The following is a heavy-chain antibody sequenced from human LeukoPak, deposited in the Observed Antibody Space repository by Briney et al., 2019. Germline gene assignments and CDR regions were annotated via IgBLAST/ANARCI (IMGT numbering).Heavy chain of an antibody. CDR2: IKSDGSGK. CDR3: ARVPDYEIVYGMDV. CDR1: GFTFSSYW. D-gene: IGHD4-17*01. V-gene: IGHV3-74*01. Sequence: GGSLRLSCAASGFTFSSYWMPWVRQAPGKGLVWVSSIKSDGSGKSYVDSVRGRFTISRDNAKNSLYLQMNSLRAEDTAVYYCARVPDYEIVYGMDVWGQGTTVTVSS. J-gene: IGHJ6*02.